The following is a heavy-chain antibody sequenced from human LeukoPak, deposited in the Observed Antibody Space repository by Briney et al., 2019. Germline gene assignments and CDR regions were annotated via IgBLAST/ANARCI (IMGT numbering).Heavy chain of an antibody. J-gene: IGHJ3*02. Sequence: SQTLSLTCTVSGGSISSGDYYWSWIRQPPGKGLEWIGYIYYSGSTYYNPSLKSRVTISVDTSKNQFSLKLSSVTAADTAVYYCARGNSGYADAFDIWGQGTMVTVSS. V-gene: IGHV4-30-4*01. D-gene: IGHD5-12*01. CDR3: ARGNSGYADAFDI. CDR2: IYYSGST. CDR1: GGSISSGDYY.